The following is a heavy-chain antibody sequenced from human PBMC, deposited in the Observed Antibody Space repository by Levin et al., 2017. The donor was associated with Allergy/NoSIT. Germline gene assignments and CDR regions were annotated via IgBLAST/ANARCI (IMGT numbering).Heavy chain of an antibody. D-gene: IGHD4-23*01. CDR2: TYYRSKWYN. V-gene: IGHV6-1*01. CDR1: GASVSSNSAA. Sequence: PSETLSLTCAISGASVSSNSAAWNWIRQSPSRGLEWLGRTYYRSKWYNDYAVSVKSRITINPDTSKNQFSLQLNSVTPEDTAVYYCARGGGNDNWFDPWGQGTLVTVSS. J-gene: IGHJ5*02. CDR3: ARGGGNDNWFDP.